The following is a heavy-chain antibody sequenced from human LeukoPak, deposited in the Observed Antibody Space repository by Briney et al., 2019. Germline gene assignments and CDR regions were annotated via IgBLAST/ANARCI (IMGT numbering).Heavy chain of an antibody. V-gene: IGHV3-66*01. J-gene: IGHJ4*02. CDR3: ARVVVVVAAQDYFDY. CDR2: IYSDGNT. Sequence: GGSLRLSCAASGFTVSSNYMSWVRQAPGKGLEWVSVIYSDGNTYYADSVKGRFTISRTNSKNTLYLQMNSLRAEDTAVYYCARVVVVVAAQDYFDYWGQGTLVTVSS. CDR1: GFTVSSNY. D-gene: IGHD6-19*01.